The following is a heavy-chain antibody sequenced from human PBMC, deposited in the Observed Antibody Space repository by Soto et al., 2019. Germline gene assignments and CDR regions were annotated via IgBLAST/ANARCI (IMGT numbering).Heavy chain of an antibody. Sequence: PRGSLKISCKGSGYSFTSYWIGWVRQMPGKGLEWMGIIYPGDSDTRYSPSFQGQVTISADKSISTAYLQWSSLKASDTAMYYCARSELFYGGNSDYAFDIWGQGTMVTVSS. V-gene: IGHV5-51*01. J-gene: IGHJ3*02. CDR3: ARSELFYGGNSDYAFDI. CDR2: IYPGDSDT. D-gene: IGHD4-17*01. CDR1: GYSFTSYW.